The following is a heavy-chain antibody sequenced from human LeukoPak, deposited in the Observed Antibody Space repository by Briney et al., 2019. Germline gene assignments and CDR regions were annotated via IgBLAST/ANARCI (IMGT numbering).Heavy chain of an antibody. CDR2: ISSSGSTI. D-gene: IGHD3-22*01. J-gene: IGHJ3*02. CDR1: GFTFSSYS. Sequence: GGSLRLSCAASGFTFSSYSMNWVRQAPGKGLEWVSYISSSGSTIYYADSVKGRFTISRDNAKNSLYLQMNSLRAEDTAVYYCARSITMTPYAFHIWGQGTMVTVSS. V-gene: IGHV3-48*04. CDR3: ARSITMTPYAFHI.